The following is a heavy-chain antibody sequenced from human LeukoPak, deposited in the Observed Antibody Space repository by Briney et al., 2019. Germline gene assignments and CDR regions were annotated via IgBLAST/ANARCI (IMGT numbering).Heavy chain of an antibody. V-gene: IGHV3-9*01. Sequence: GGSLRLSCAASGFTFDDYAMHWVRQAPGQGLEWVSGISWNGGSIVYADSVKGRFTISRDNAKNSLYLQMNSLRPEDTALYYCAALDSGNYYGDYWGQGTLVTVSS. CDR3: AALDSGNYYGDY. CDR2: ISWNGGSI. CDR1: GFTFDDYA. J-gene: IGHJ4*02. D-gene: IGHD1-26*01.